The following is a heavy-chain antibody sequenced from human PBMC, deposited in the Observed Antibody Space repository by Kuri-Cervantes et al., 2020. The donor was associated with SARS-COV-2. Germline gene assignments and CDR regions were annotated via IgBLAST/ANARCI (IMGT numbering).Heavy chain of an antibody. D-gene: IGHD3-22*01. J-gene: IGHJ4*02. CDR3: ASIDNSGYYADY. Sequence: SETLSLTCTVSGGSISSYYWSWIRQPAGKGLEWIGRIYTSGSTNYNPSLKSRVTMSVDTSKNQFSLKLSSVTAADTAVYYCASIDNSGYYADYWSQGTLVTVSS. V-gene: IGHV4-4*07. CDR1: GGSISSYY. CDR2: IYTSGST.